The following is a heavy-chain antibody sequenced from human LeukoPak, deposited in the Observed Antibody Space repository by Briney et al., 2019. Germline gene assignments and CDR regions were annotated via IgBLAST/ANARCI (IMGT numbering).Heavy chain of an antibody. D-gene: IGHD5-18*01. Sequence: GGPLRLSCAASGFTFSSYAMHWVRQAPGKGLEWVAVISYDGSNKYYADSVKGRFTISRDNSKNTLYLQMNSLRAEDTAVYYCARDPIQLWLMGFDYWGQGTLVTVSS. CDR3: ARDPIQLWLMGFDY. V-gene: IGHV3-30-3*01. CDR2: ISYDGSNK. CDR1: GFTFSSYA. J-gene: IGHJ4*02.